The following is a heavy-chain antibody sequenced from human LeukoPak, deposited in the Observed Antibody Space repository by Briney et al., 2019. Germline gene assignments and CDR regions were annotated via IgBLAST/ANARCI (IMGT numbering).Heavy chain of an antibody. J-gene: IGHJ6*03. CDR1: GYTFSDYY. CDR3: ARNRGYCSGGSCNRYYYYYMDV. D-gene: IGHD2-15*01. V-gene: IGHV1-2*02. Sequence: ASVKVSCKTSGYTFSDYYIHWIRQAPGQGLECVGWINPNRGDTDYAQKFQGRVTMTRDTSISTAYMELSRLRSDDTAVYYCARNRGYCSGGSCNRYYYYYMDVWGKGTTVTISS. CDR2: INPNRGDT.